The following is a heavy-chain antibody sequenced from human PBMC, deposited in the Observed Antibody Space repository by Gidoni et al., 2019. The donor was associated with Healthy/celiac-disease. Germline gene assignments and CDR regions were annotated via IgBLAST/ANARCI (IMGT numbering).Heavy chain of an antibody. D-gene: IGHD7-27*01. CDR1: GFTFSSYG. Sequence: QVQLVESGGGVVQPGRSLSLSCAASGFTFSSYGMHWVRQAPGKGLEWVAVISYDGSNKYYADSVKCRFTISRDNSKNTLYLQMNSLRAEDTAVYYCAKNWGFVSPLPYYFDYWGQGTLVTVSS. J-gene: IGHJ4*02. CDR3: AKNWGFVSPLPYYFDY. CDR2: ISYDGSNK. V-gene: IGHV3-30*18.